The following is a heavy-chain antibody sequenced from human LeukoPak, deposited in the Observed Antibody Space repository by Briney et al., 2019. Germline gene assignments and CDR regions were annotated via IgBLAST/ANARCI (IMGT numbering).Heavy chain of an antibody. CDR3: ARGVSNSGWYEGTFDV. CDR1: GFIFNNYW. D-gene: IGHD6-19*01. V-gene: IGHV3-7*03. Sequence: PGGSLRLSCEASGFIFNNYWMSWVRQTPGEGLEWVANIKEDGSEQYYVDSVKGRFTITRDNAKNLLYLQVNSLRAEDTAVYYCARGVSNSGWYEGTFDVWGQGTMVTVSS. CDR2: IKEDGSEQ. J-gene: IGHJ3*01.